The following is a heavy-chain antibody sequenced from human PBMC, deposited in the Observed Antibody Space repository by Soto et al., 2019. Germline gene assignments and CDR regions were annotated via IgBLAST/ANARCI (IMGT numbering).Heavy chain of an antibody. CDR3: ARDSRSGYYLEY. CDR1: GDSISSGGYS. D-gene: IGHD3-22*01. Sequence: SETLSLTCAVSGDSISSGGYSWNWIRQPPGKGLEWIGYIYHSGGTDYNPSLKSRVTISVDSSNNQFSLKLNSVTAADTAVYYCARDSRSGYYLEYWGQGTLVTVSS. V-gene: IGHV4-30-2*01. CDR2: IYHSGGT. J-gene: IGHJ4*02.